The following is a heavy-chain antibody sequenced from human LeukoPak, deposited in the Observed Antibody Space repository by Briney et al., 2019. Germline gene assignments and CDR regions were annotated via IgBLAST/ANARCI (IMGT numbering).Heavy chain of an antibody. J-gene: IGHJ5*02. Sequence: GGSLRLSCAASGFTFSSYSMNWVRQAPGEGLEWISYISSTGNTIYYADSVKGRFTISRDNAKNSLYLQMDSLRAEDAAVYYCARHLGVNPGIAGTWGQGTLVTVSS. CDR3: ARHLGVNPGIAGT. CDR1: GFTFSSYS. CDR2: ISSTGNTI. D-gene: IGHD6-13*01. V-gene: IGHV3-48*01.